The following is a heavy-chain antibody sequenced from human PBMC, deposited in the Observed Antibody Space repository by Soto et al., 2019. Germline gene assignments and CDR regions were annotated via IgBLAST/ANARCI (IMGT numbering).Heavy chain of an antibody. J-gene: IGHJ4*02. CDR2: ISTTSRNT. D-gene: IGHD2-8*01. CDR1: GYTFSSYS. CDR3: ARDNGYYDF. Sequence: IQMVPSGAEVKQPGASVKISCKTSGYTFSSYSINWVRPAPDQGIEWMAWISTTSRNTHYEERVTCRVPVTLDKSARTAFMEMWGLTSDDTAVYFCARDNGYYDFLGQGTLVTVSS. V-gene: IGHV1-18*01.